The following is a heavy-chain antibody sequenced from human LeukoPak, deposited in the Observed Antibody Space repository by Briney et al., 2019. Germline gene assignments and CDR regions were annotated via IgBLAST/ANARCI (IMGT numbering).Heavy chain of an antibody. Sequence: PGGSLRLSCAASAFTFSSYAVHWVRQAPGKGLEWVAVISYDGSNKYYAYSVKGRFTISRDNSKNTLYLQMNSLRAEDTAVYYCAYGLNFDYWGQGTLVTVSS. D-gene: IGHD3-10*01. V-gene: IGHV3-30*04. CDR2: ISYDGSNK. CDR3: AYGLNFDY. J-gene: IGHJ4*02. CDR1: AFTFSSYA.